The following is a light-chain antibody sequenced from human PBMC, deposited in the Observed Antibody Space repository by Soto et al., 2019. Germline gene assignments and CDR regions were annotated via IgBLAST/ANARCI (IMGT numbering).Light chain of an antibody. CDR2: GAS. J-gene: IGKJ1*01. V-gene: IGKV3-20*01. CDR1: QSVGSIY. Sequence: DIVLTQSPGTLSLSPGERATLSCRASQSVGSIYLAWYQQKPGQAPRLLIHGASNRASGIPDRFSGSGSGTDFTLTISRLEPEDFAVYYCQQYSSSPRTFGQGTKVEIK. CDR3: QQYSSSPRT.